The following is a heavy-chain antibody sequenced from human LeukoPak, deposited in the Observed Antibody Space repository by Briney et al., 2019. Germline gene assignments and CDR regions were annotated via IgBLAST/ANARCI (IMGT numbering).Heavy chain of an antibody. CDR3: ARRWLGGLYDGSRYYYGSEAYYYYYMDV. CDR1: GGSISSSSYY. V-gene: IGHV4-39*01. Sequence: SETPSLTCTVSGGSISSSSYYWGWIRQPPGKGLEWIGSIYYSGSTYYNPSLKSRVTISVDTSKNQFSLKLSSVTAADTAVYYCARRWLGGLYDGSRYYYGSEAYYYYYMDVWGKGTTVTISS. J-gene: IGHJ6*03. CDR2: IYYSGST. D-gene: IGHD3-10*01.